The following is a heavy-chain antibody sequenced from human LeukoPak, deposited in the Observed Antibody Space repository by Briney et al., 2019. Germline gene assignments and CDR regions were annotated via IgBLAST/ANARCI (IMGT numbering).Heavy chain of an antibody. CDR3: ARPSVDTASPDAFDI. J-gene: IGHJ3*02. D-gene: IGHD5-18*01. V-gene: IGHV4-59*08. CDR1: GGSISSYY. Sequence: PSETLSLTCTVSGGSISSYYWSWIRQPPGKGLEWIGYIYYSGSTNYNPSLKSRVTISVDTSKNQFSLKLSSVTAADTAVYYCARPSVDTASPDAFDIWGQGTMVTVSS. CDR2: IYYSGST.